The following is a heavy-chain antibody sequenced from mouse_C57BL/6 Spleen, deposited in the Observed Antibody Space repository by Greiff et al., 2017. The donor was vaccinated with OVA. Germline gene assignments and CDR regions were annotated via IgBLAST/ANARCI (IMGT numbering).Heavy chain of an antibody. CDR1: GFSLTSYG. CDR3: ARKRNYYGSSPSAMDY. Sequence: QVQLQQSGPGLVQPSQSLSITCTVSGFSLTSYGVHWVRQSPGKGLEWLGVIWSGGSTDYNAAFISRLSISKDNSKSQVFFKKTGLQADGTAIYYCARKRNYYGSSPSAMDYWGQGTSVTVSS. D-gene: IGHD1-1*01. CDR2: IWSGGST. V-gene: IGHV2-2*01. J-gene: IGHJ4*01.